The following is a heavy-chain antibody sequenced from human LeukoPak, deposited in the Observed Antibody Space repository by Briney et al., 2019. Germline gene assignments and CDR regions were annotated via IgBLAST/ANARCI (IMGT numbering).Heavy chain of an antibody. Sequence: GGSLRLSCAASGFTISSSQMHWVRQAPGKGLEWVSSISSSSNYIYYADSVKGRFTISRDNAKNSLYLQMNSLRAEDTAVYYCARISSVTPTPSSDSWGQGTLVTVSS. CDR3: ARISSVTPTPSSDS. V-gene: IGHV3-21*01. J-gene: IGHJ4*02. D-gene: IGHD4-17*01. CDR2: ISSSSNYI. CDR1: GFTISSSQ.